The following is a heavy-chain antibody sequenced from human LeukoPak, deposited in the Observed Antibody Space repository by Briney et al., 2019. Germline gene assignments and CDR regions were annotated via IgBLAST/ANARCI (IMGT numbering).Heavy chain of an antibody. Sequence: GGSLRLSCAASGFTFDDYAMHWVRQAPGKGLEWVSSISWNSGSIVYADSVKGRFTISRDNAKNSLYLQMNSLRAEDTALYYCAKSSSYAHYYYGMDVWGQGTMVTVSS. CDR1: GFTFDDYA. J-gene: IGHJ6*02. CDR3: AKSSSYAHYYYGMDV. V-gene: IGHV3-9*01. CDR2: ISWNSGSI. D-gene: IGHD6-6*01.